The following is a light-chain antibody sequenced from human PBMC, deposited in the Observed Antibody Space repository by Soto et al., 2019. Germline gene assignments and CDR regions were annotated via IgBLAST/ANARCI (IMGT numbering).Light chain of an antibody. CDR1: QGISTL. CDR3: HQYNKWPRT. V-gene: IGKV3-15*01. J-gene: IGKJ1*01. Sequence: EIVLTQSPATLSVSPGERATLFCRASQGISTLLAWYQQKPGQAPRLLIYAASTRAAGIPARFSGRGSGTDFTLTISSLQSEDFAVYYCHQYNKWPRTFGPGTKVDIK. CDR2: AAS.